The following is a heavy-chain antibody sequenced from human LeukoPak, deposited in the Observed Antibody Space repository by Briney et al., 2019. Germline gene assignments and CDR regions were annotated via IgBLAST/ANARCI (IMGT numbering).Heavy chain of an antibody. J-gene: IGHJ6*03. CDR1: GYTFTGYY. Sequence: ASVKVSCKASGYTFTGYYMHWVRQAPGQGLEWMGWINPNSGGTNYAQKFQGRVTMTRDTSISTAYMELSRLRSDDTAVYYCARDLSHRRGSWYSGGNYYYYYMDVWGKGTTVTVSS. V-gene: IGHV1-2*02. D-gene: IGHD6-13*01. CDR2: INPNSGGT. CDR3: ARDLSHRRGSWYSGGNYYYYYMDV.